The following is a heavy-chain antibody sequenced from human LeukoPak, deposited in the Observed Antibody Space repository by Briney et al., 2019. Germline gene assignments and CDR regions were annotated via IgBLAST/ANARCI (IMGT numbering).Heavy chain of an antibody. CDR1: GFTLSSYD. J-gene: IGHJ6*03. CDR2: ISYDGSNK. D-gene: IGHD3-10*01. V-gene: IGHV3-30*03. CDR3: ARDHGSMVRGVIGRSSDYYYHYYMDV. Sequence: GGSLRLSCAASGFTLSSYDMHWVRQAPGKGLEWVAVISYDGSNKYYADSVKGRFTISRDNANNSLYLQMNSLRAEDTAVYYCARDHGSMVRGVIGRSSDYYYHYYMDVWGKGTTVTVSS.